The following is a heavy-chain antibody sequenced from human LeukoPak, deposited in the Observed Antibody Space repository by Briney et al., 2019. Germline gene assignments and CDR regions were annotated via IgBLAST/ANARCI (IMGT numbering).Heavy chain of an antibody. CDR3: ARVDERTGSYHFDY. J-gene: IGHJ4*02. D-gene: IGHD3-10*01. CDR1: GFTFSSYV. Sequence: PGGSLRLSCAASGFTFSSYVMSWVRQAPGKGLEWVSGISGSGGSTYYADSVKGRFTISRDNSKNTLYLQMNSLRAEDTAVYYCARVDERTGSYHFDYWGQGTLVTVSS. CDR2: ISGSGGST. V-gene: IGHV3-23*01.